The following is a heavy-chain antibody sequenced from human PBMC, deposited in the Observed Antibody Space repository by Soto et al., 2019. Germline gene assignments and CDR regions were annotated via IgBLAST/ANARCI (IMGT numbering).Heavy chain of an antibody. CDR1: GGTFSSYA. D-gene: IGHD2-2*01. CDR2: IIPIFGTA. J-gene: IGHJ6*02. V-gene: IGHV1-69*06. Sequence: ASVKVSCKASGGTFSSYAIRWVRQAPGQGLEWMGGIIPIFGTANYAQKFQGRVTITADNSTSTAHMELSSLRSEDTAVYYCGGADVVPAARTYYYYGMDVWGQGTTVTVSS. CDR3: GGADVVPAARTYYYYGMDV.